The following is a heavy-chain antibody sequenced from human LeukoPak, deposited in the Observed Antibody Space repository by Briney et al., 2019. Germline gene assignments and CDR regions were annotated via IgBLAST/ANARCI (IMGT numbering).Heavy chain of an antibody. CDR3: ARQKTPHGNFDY. CDR1: GFTFSSYD. V-gene: IGHV3-13*01. CDR2: IGTGYDT. J-gene: IGHJ4*02. D-gene: IGHD1-26*01. Sequence: PGGSLRLSCAASGFTFSSYDMHWVRQATGKGLEWVSAIGTGYDTYYPGSVKGRFAISRENAKNSLYLQMNSLRVEDTAVYYCARQKTPHGNFDYWGQGTLVTASS.